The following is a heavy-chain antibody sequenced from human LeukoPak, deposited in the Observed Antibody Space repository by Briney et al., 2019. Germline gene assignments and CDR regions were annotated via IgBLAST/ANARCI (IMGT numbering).Heavy chain of an antibody. CDR1: GGTFSSYA. CDR3: ARSSPGPANDAFDI. D-gene: IGHD2-2*01. Sequence: SVKVSCKASGGTFSSYAISWVRQAPGQGLEWMGGIIPIFGTANYAQKFQGRVTITADKSTSTAYMELSSLRSEDTAVYYCARSSPGPANDAFDIWGEGTMVTVSS. CDR2: IIPIFGTA. J-gene: IGHJ3*02. V-gene: IGHV1-69*06.